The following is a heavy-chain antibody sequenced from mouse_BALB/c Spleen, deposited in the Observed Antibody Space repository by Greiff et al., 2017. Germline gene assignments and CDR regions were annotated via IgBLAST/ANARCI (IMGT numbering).Heavy chain of an antibody. V-gene: IGHV1S56*01. CDR2: IYPGDGST. CDR1: GYTFTSYY. CDR3: ARGYYGNYGAMDY. Sequence: VQLQQSGPELVKPGASVKMSCKASGYTFTSYYIHWVKQRPGQGLEWIGWIYPGDGSTKYNEKFKGKTTLTADKSSSTACMLLSSLTSEDSAIYFCARGYYGNYGAMDYWGQGTSVTVSS. D-gene: IGHD2-1*01. J-gene: IGHJ4*01.